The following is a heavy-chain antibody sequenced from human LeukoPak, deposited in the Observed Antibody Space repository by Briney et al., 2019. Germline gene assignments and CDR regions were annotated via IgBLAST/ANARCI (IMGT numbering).Heavy chain of an antibody. D-gene: IGHD6-19*01. J-gene: IGHJ4*02. V-gene: IGHV4-31*03. CDR2: IYYSGST. CDR3: ARVIAVAVPFDY. Sequence: PSETLSLTCTVSGGSISSGGYYWSWIRQHPGKGLEWIGYIYYSGSTYYNPSLKSRVTISVDTSKNQFSLKLSSVTAADTAVYYCARVIAVAVPFDYWGQGTLVTVSS. CDR1: GGSISSGGYY.